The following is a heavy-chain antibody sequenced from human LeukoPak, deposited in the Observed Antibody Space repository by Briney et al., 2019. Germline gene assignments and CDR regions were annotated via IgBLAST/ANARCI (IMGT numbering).Heavy chain of an antibody. D-gene: IGHD3-3*01. J-gene: IGHJ5*02. Sequence: PGGSLRLSCAASGFTFSSYAMSWVRQAPGKGLEWVSSISGSGGYTYYADSVKGRFTISRDNSKNTLYLQMNSLRAEDTAVYECAKDAFVSRFASFGVVIPNWFDPWGQGTLVTVSS. V-gene: IGHV3-23*01. CDR3: AKDAFVSRFASFGVVIPNWFDP. CDR2: ISGSGGYT. CDR1: GFTFSSYA.